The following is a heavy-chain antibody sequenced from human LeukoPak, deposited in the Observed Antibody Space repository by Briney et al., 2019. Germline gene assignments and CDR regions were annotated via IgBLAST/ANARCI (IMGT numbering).Heavy chain of an antibody. CDR1: GGSFSGYY. D-gene: IGHD6-13*01. V-gene: IGHV4-34*01. CDR2: INHSGST. CDR3: ARDRGSSSWYGWFDP. J-gene: IGHJ5*02. Sequence: SETLSLTCAVYGGSFSGYYWSWIRQPPGKGLEWLGEINHSGSTNYNPSLKSRVSISVDTSKNQFSLKLSSVTAADTAVYYCARDRGSSSWYGWFDPWGQGTLVTVSS.